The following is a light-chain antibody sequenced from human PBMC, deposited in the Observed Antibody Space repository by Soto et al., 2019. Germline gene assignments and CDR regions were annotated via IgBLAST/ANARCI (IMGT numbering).Light chain of an antibody. J-gene: IGKJ2*01. CDR3: QQYNNWPPYT. CDR1: QSVSSN. CDR2: GAS. Sequence: EIVMTQSTATLSVSPGERATLSCRASQSVSSNLAGHQQKPVQAPRLIIYGASTRATGIPARFSGSGSGTEFILTISSLQPEDFAVYYCQQYNNWPPYTFGQGTKLEIK. V-gene: IGKV3D-15*01.